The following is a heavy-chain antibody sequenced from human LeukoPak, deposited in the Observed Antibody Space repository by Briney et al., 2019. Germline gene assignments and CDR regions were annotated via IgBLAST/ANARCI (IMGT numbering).Heavy chain of an antibody. V-gene: IGHV3-74*01. CDR2: VNPDGSNT. D-gene: IGHD4/OR15-4a*01. CDR3: ARSGLSRFDY. J-gene: IGHJ4*02. Sequence: GGSLRLSCAASGFAFSNYWMHWVRQAPGKGLVWVSHVNPDGSNTYYADSVKGRFTISRDNSKNTLYLQMNSLRAEDTAVYYCARSGLSRFDYWGQGTLVTVSS. CDR1: GFAFSNYW.